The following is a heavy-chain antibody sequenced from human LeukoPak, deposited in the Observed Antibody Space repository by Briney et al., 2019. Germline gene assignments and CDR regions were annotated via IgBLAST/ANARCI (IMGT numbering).Heavy chain of an antibody. CDR3: ARDPSYDSSGYLNDY. Sequence: GASVKVSCKASGYTFTSYDINWVRQAPGQGLEWMGGIIPIFGTANYAQKFQGRVTITADKSTSTAYMELSSLRSEDTAVYYCARDPSYDSSGYLNDYWGQGTLVTVSS. D-gene: IGHD3-22*01. J-gene: IGHJ4*02. V-gene: IGHV1-69*06. CDR1: GYTFTSYD. CDR2: IIPIFGTA.